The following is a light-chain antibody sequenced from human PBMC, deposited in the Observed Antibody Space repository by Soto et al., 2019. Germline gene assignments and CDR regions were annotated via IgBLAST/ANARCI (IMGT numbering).Light chain of an antibody. J-gene: IGLJ7*01. CDR2: EVS. CDR1: SSDVGGYNY. V-gene: IGLV2-8*01. CDR3: SSSSASKEHV. Sequence: QSALTQPPSASGSPGQSVTISCTGTSSDVGGYNYVSWYQQHPGKAPKLMIYEVSERHSGVPDRFSGSKSGNTASLTVSWIQPEDEADYYCSSSSASKEHVFGACTQLTVL.